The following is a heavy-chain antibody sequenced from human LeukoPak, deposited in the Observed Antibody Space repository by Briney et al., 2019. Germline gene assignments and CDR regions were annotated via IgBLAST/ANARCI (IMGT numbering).Heavy chain of an antibody. CDR1: GYTFTSYA. V-gene: IGHV1-3*01. D-gene: IGHD3-10*01. CDR2: INAGNGNT. J-gene: IGHJ5*02. CDR3: ARWGDGSGSYYTLPFDP. Sequence: ASVKVSCKASGYTFTSYAMHWVRQAPGQGLEWMGWINAGNGNTKYLQKFQGRVTITRDTSASTAYMELSSLRSEDTAVYYCARWGDGSGSYYTLPFDPWGQGTLVTVSS.